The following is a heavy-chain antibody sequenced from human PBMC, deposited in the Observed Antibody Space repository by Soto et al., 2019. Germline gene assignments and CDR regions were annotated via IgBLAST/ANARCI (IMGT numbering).Heavy chain of an antibody. Sequence: PSETLSLTCTVSGGSVSSGSYYWSWIRQPPGKGLEWIGYIYYSGSTNYNPSLKSRVTISVDTSKNQFSLKLSSVTAADTAVYYCARDTVTKIFDYWGQGTLVTVSS. CDR1: GGSVSSGSYY. D-gene: IGHD4-17*01. CDR2: IYYSGST. CDR3: ARDTVTKIFDY. V-gene: IGHV4-61*01. J-gene: IGHJ4*02.